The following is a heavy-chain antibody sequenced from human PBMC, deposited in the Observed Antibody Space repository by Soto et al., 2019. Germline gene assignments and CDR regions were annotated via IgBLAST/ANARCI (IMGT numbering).Heavy chain of an antibody. CDR2: IYYSGST. CDR3: ARAREGGFGSYVLYHYYVMDV. Sequence: ETLSLTCTVSGGSISSYYWSWIRQPPGKGLEWIGYIYYSGSTNYNPSLKSRVTISVDTSKNQFSLKLSSVTAADTAVYYCARAREGGFGSYVLYHYYVMDVWGQGSTVTVSS. CDR1: GGSISSYY. D-gene: IGHD3-10*01. J-gene: IGHJ6*02. V-gene: IGHV4-59*01.